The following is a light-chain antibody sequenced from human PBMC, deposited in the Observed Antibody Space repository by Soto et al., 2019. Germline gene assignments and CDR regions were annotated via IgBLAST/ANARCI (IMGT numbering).Light chain of an antibody. V-gene: IGKV1-5*01. Sequence: DIQMTQSPSTLSSSVGYIFTITCRASQSIGRFLAWYQHQPGKAPKLLIYDASTLESGVPSRFSGTGSGTEFTFSITSLQPEDFGTYYCQQCYMGWTFGQGTKVDIK. CDR1: QSIGRF. CDR2: DAS. CDR3: QQCYMGWT. J-gene: IGKJ1*01.